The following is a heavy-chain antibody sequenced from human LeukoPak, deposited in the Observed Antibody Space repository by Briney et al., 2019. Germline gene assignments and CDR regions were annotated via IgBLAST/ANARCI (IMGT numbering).Heavy chain of an antibody. CDR2: IYPGDSDT. CDR3: ARQWDPYGSGKTYYYYGMDV. J-gene: IGHJ6*02. V-gene: IGHV5-51*01. CDR1: GYSFTSYW. Sequence: GESLKISCKGSGYSFTSYWIDWVRQMPGKGLEWMGIIYPGDSDTRYSPSFQGQVTISADKSISTAYLQWSSLKASDTAMYYCARQWDPYGSGKTYYYYGMDVWGQGTTITVSS. D-gene: IGHD3-10*01.